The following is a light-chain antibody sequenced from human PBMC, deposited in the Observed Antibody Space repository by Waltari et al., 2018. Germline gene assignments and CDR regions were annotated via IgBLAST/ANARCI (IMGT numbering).Light chain of an antibody. CDR1: SSDVGGYDY. CDR3: SSYAGSNNFVL. J-gene: IGLJ2*01. CDR2: EVN. Sequence: QSALTQPPSASGSPGQSVTISCTGTSSDVGGYDYVSWYQQHPGKAPKLIIFEVNKWTSGVLDRFSGSKSGNTASRTISGLQPEDEAYYYCSSYAGSNNFVLFGGGTKLTVL. V-gene: IGLV2-8*01.